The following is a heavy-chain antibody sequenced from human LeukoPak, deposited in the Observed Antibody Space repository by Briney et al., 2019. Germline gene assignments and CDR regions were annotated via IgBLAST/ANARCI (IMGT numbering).Heavy chain of an antibody. V-gene: IGHV3-9*01. CDR1: GFTFDDYA. CDR2: ISWNSGSI. CDR3: AKDLGGTTDY. J-gene: IGHJ4*02. D-gene: IGHD3-10*01. Sequence: PGGSLRLSCAASGFTFDDYAMHWVRQAPGKGLEWVSGISWNSGSIGYADSVKGRFTIFRDNAKNSLYLQMNSLRAEDTALYYCAKDLGGTTDYWGQGTLVTVSS.